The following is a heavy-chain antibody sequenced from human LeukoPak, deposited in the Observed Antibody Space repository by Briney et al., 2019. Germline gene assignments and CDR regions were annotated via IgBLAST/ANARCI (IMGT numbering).Heavy chain of an antibody. V-gene: IGHV4-34*01. D-gene: IGHD3-22*01. CDR3: ARPSREAVVITDRHAFDI. Sequence: PSETLSLTCAVYGGSFSGYYWSWIRQPPGKGLEWIGEINHSGSTNYNPSLKSRVTISVDTSKNQFSLKLSSVTAADTAVYYCARPSREAVVITDRHAFDIWGQGTMVTVSS. J-gene: IGHJ3*02. CDR2: INHSGST. CDR1: GGSFSGYY.